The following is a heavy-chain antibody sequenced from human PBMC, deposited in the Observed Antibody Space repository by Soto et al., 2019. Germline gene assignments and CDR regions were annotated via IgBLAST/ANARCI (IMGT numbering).Heavy chain of an antibody. V-gene: IGHV3-33*01. J-gene: IGHJ6*02. CDR3: ARSEWGVTATRSYYYYGMDV. D-gene: IGHD2-21*02. CDR2: IWYDGSNK. Sequence: QVQLVESGGGVVQPGRSLRLSCAASGFTFSSYGMHWVRQAPGKGLEWVAVIWYDGSNKYYADSVKGRFTISRDNSKNKLYLQMNSLRAEDTAVYYCARSEWGVTATRSYYYYGMDVWGQGTTVTVSS. CDR1: GFTFSSYG.